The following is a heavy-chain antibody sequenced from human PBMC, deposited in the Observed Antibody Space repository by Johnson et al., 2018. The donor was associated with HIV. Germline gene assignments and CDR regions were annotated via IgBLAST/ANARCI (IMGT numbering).Heavy chain of an antibody. D-gene: IGHD3-22*01. CDR2: ISGSGSNT. CDR1: GIIFSSYG. CDR3: ARVGYYVDAFDI. V-gene: IGHV3-NL1*01. J-gene: IGHJ3*02. Sequence: VQLVESGGGVVQPGRSLRLSCAASGIIFSSYGMHWVRQAPGKGLEWVSAISGSGSNTYYADSVRGRFTISRDNSKNTLYLQMNSLRAEDTAVYYCARVGYYVDAFDIWGQGTVVTVSS.